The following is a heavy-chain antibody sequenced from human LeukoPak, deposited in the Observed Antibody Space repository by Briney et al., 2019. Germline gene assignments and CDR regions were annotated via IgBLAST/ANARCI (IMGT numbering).Heavy chain of an antibody. D-gene: IGHD1-26*01. CDR3: AKVRWELRLFYFGY. CDR2: ISGSGGST. Sequence: SGGSLRLSCAASGFTFSSYAMSWVRQAPGKGLEWVSAISGSGGSTYYADSVKGRFTISRDNSKNTLYLQMNSLRAEDTAVYYCAKVRWELRLFYFGYWGQGTLVTVSS. CDR1: GFTFSSYA. V-gene: IGHV3-23*01. J-gene: IGHJ4*02.